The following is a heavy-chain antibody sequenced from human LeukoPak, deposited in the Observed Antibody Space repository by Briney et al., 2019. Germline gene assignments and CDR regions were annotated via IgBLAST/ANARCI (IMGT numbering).Heavy chain of an antibody. CDR2: IYYSGST. Sequence: PSETLSLTCTVSGGSISSYYWSWIRQPPGKGLEWIGYIYYSGSTNYNPSLKNRVTISVDTSKNQFSLKLSSVTAADTAVYYCARGLELRHWYFDLWGRGTLVTVSS. CDR3: ARGLELRHWYFDL. D-gene: IGHD1-7*01. CDR1: GGSISSYY. V-gene: IGHV4-59*01. J-gene: IGHJ2*01.